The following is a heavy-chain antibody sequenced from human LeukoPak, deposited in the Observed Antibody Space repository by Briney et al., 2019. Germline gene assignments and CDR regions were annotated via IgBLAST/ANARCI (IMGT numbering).Heavy chain of an antibody. J-gene: IGHJ4*02. CDR2: MNPDSGDT. CDR1: GYTFTSYE. D-gene: IGHD3-22*01. V-gene: IGHV1-8*01. Sequence: ASVKVSCKASGYTFTSYEINWVRQATGHGLEWMGWMNPDSGDTAYAQKFQGRITMTRSTSITTAYMELSSLTPEDTAVYYCARGLGSYDSSELTWPMISFWGQGTQVTVSS. CDR3: ARGLGSYDSSELTWPMISF.